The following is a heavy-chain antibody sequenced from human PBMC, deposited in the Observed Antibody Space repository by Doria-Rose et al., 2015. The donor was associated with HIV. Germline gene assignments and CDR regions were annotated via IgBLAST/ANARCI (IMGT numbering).Heavy chain of an antibody. CDR2: IFSDDER. CDR1: GVSLSSPGMG. D-gene: IGHD6-13*01. V-gene: IGHV2-26*01. J-gene: IGHJ4*02. Sequence: SGPVLVKPTETLTLTCTVSGVSLSSPGMGVSWIRQPPGKALEWLANIFSDDERSYKTSLKSRLTISRGTSTSQAVLTMTDMDPVDTATYYCARIKSSRWYHKYYFDFWGQGTLVIVSA. CDR3: ARIKSSRWYHKYYFDF.